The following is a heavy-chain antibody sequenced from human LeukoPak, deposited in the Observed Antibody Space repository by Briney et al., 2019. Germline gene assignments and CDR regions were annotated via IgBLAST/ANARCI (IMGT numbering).Heavy chain of an antibody. Sequence: GGSLRLSCSASGFSFITSWMYWVRQAPGKGLVWVSLISKDARTTSYADSVKGRFTISRDNAKNTLYLQMDSLRAEDTGVYYCARGGNSWPFDYWGQGTLVTVSS. V-gene: IGHV3-74*01. CDR3: ARGGNSWPFDY. D-gene: IGHD6-13*01. J-gene: IGHJ4*02. CDR1: GFSFITSW. CDR2: ISKDARTT.